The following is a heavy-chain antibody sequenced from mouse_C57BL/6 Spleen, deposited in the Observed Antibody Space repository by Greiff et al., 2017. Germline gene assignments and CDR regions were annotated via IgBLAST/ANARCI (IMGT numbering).Heavy chain of an antibody. Sequence: VQLQQSGPELVKPGASVKISCKASGYAFSSSWMNWVKQRPGKGLEWIGRIYPGDGDTNYNGKFKGKATLTADKSSGTAYMQLSSLTSADSAVYFCARSGSSPNYAMDYWGQGASVTVSS. J-gene: IGHJ4*01. CDR3: ARSGSSPNYAMDY. CDR1: GYAFSSSW. D-gene: IGHD1-1*01. V-gene: IGHV1-82*01. CDR2: IYPGDGDT.